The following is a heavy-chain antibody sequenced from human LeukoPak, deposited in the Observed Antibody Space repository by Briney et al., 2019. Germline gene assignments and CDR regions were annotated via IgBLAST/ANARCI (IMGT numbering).Heavy chain of an antibody. Sequence: SETLSLTCAVYGGSFSGYYWSWIRQPPGKGPEWIGEINHSGSTNYNPSLKSRVTISVDTSKNQFSLKLSSVTAADTAVYYCARKQTNYYDSSGYFDYWGQGTLVTVSS. J-gene: IGHJ4*02. V-gene: IGHV4-34*01. D-gene: IGHD3-22*01. CDR2: INHSGST. CDR1: GGSFSGYY. CDR3: ARKQTNYYDSSGYFDY.